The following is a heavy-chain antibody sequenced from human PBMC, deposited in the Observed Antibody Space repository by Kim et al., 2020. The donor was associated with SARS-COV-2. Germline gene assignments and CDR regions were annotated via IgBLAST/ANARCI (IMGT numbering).Heavy chain of an antibody. CDR2: ISYDGSNK. J-gene: IGHJ5*02. Sequence: GGSLRLSCAASGFTFSSYAMHWVRQAPGKGLEWVAVISYDGSNKYYADSVKGRFTISRDNSKNTLYLQMNSLRAEDTAVYYCARDQNRAALRYFDWLLFESWFDPWGQGTLVTVSS. D-gene: IGHD3-9*01. V-gene: IGHV3-30*04. CDR1: GFTFSSYA. CDR3: ARDQNRAALRYFDWLLFESWFDP.